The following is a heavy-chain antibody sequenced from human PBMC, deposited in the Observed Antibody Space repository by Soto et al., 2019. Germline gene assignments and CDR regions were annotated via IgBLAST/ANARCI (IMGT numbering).Heavy chain of an antibody. CDR1: GGSFSGYY. Sequence: SETLSLTCAVYGGSFSGYYWSWIRQPPGKGLEWIGEINHSGSTNYNPSLKSRVTISVDTSKNQFSLKLSSVTAADTAVYYCARPRVSSPDCFDPWGQGTLVTVSS. CDR3: ARPRVSSPDCFDP. D-gene: IGHD6-6*01. J-gene: IGHJ5*02. V-gene: IGHV4-34*01. CDR2: INHSGST.